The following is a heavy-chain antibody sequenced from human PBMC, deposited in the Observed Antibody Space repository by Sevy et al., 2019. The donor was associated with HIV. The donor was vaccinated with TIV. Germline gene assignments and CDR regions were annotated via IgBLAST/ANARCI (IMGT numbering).Heavy chain of an antibody. CDR2: ISSSGSTI. CDR3: AREPSDYYDSSGSDAFDI. CDR1: GFTFSDYY. Sequence: GESLKISCAASGFTFSDYYMSWIRQAPGKGLEWVSYISSSGSTIYYADSVKGRFTISRDNAKNSLYLQMNSLRAEDTAVYYCAREPSDYYDSSGSDAFDIWGQGTMVTVSS. D-gene: IGHD3-22*01. J-gene: IGHJ3*02. V-gene: IGHV3-11*01.